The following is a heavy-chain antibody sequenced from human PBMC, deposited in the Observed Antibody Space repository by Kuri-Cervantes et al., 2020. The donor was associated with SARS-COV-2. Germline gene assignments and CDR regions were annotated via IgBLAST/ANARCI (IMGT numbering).Heavy chain of an antibody. V-gene: IGHV4-39*01. D-gene: IGHD6-19*01. CDR1: GGSISSSSYY. Sequence: SETLSLTCTVSGGSISSSSYYWVWNRPPPGKGLEWIVSLYYSATTHYNPSLKSCVTISVDMSKNQFSLNLTSVTATDTAVYYCSRMEEQWLPPYYYYGMDVWGQGTTVTVSS. J-gene: IGHJ6*02. CDR2: LYYSATT. CDR3: SRMEEQWLPPYYYYGMDV.